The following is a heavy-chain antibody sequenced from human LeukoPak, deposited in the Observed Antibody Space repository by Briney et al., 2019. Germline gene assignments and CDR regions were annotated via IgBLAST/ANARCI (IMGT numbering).Heavy chain of an antibody. CDR2: MYTSGAT. D-gene: IGHD3-10*01. Sequence: SATLSLTCSVSGDSMNSYYWSWVRQPAGKGLEWIGRMYTSGATKYNPSFQSRVTMSVDTSKNHFYLRLNSLTVADTAVYYCARDQVFGSGVKAFDIWGQGTLVIVSS. CDR1: GDSMNSYY. J-gene: IGHJ3*02. CDR3: ARDQVFGSGVKAFDI. V-gene: IGHV4-4*07.